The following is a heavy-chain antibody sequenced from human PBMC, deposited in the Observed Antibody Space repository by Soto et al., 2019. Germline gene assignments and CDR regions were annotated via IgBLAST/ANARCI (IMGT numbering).Heavy chain of an antibody. D-gene: IGHD3-22*01. V-gene: IGHV1-18*01. Sequence: GASVKVSCKASGYTFTSYGISWVRQAPGQGLEWMGWISAYNGNTNYAQKLQGRVTMTRDTSTSTVYMELSSLRSEDTAVYYCAREGGSSGYGFWFDPWGQGTLVTVSS. CDR2: ISAYNGNT. CDR3: AREGGSSGYGFWFDP. J-gene: IGHJ5*02. CDR1: GYTFTSYG.